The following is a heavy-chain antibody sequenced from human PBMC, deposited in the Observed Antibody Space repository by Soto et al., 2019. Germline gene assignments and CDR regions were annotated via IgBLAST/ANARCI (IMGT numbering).Heavy chain of an antibody. CDR2: TIPMFATA. D-gene: IGHD6-19*01. Sequence: QVHLVQSGAEVKKPGSSVKVSCKASGGSFSNYIFAWVRQAPGQGLEWMGGTIPMFATAQYAQKVQGRVTITADESTSTGYMDLTRLTSDDTAVYYCARGLFGQQWLVGFDTWGQGTLVTVSS. CDR3: ARGLFGQQWLVGFDT. J-gene: IGHJ4*02. CDR1: GGSFSNYI. V-gene: IGHV1-69*01.